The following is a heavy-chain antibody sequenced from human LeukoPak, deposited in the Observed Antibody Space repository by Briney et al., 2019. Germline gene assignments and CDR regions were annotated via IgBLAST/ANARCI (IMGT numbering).Heavy chain of an antibody. D-gene: IGHD2-21*01. V-gene: IGHV3-23*01. Sequence: GGSLRLSCAASGFTFSSYAMSWVRQAPGKGLEWVSAISGSGGSTYYADSVKGRFTISRDNSKNTLYLQMNSLRAEDTAVYYCANCGGYCYSRGYYFDYWGQGTPVTVSS. CDR1: GFTFSSYA. J-gene: IGHJ4*02. CDR2: ISGSGGST. CDR3: ANCGGYCYSRGYYFDY.